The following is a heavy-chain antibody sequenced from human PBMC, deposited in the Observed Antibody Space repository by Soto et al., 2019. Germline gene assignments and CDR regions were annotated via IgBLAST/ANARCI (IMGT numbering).Heavy chain of an antibody. D-gene: IGHD6-19*01. CDR2: IIPIFGTA. CDR1: GGTFSSYA. J-gene: IGHJ4*02. CDR3: ARDGAVARDY. Sequence: ASVKVSCKASGGTFSSYAISWVRQAPGQGLEWMGGIIPIFGTANYAQKFQGRVTMTTDTSTSTAYMELRSLRSDDTAVYYCARDGAVARDYWGQGTLVTVSS. V-gene: IGHV1-69*05.